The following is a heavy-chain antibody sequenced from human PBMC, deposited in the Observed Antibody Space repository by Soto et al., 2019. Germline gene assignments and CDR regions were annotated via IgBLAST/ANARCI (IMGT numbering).Heavy chain of an antibody. CDR2: IIPIFGTA. CDR3: ARDSQVAIYPRGAFDI. V-gene: IGHV1-69*01. J-gene: IGHJ3*02. CDR1: GGTFSSYA. D-gene: IGHD2-2*02. Sequence: QVQLVQSGAEVKKPGSSVKVSCKASGGTFSSYAISWVRQAPGQGLEWMGGIIPIFGTANYAQKFQGRVTITADESTSTGYMELSSLRSEDTAVYYCARDSQVAIYPRGAFDIWGQGTMVTVSS.